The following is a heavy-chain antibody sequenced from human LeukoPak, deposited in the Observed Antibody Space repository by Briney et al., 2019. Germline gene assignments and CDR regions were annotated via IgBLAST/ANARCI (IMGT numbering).Heavy chain of an antibody. V-gene: IGHV3-23*01. D-gene: IGHD2-15*01. Sequence: GGSLRLSCTASGFTFGDYVMSWVRQAPGKGLEWVSAISGSGDSTYYADSVKGRFAISRDNSKNTLYLHMSSLRAEDTALYYCAKEKYVVSGPKSNYFDYWGQGTLVTVSS. CDR1: GFTFGDYV. CDR3: AKEKYVVSGPKSNYFDY. J-gene: IGHJ4*02. CDR2: ISGSGDST.